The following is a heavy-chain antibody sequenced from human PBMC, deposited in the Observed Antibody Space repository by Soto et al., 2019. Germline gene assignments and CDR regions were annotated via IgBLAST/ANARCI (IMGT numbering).Heavy chain of an antibody. D-gene: IGHD6-19*01. Sequence: PGGSPRISCAACGFTVCSYWMHWVRQAPGKGLVWVSRTNSDGSSTSYADSVKGRFTISRDNAKNTLYLQMNSLRAEDTAVYYCASSGGYSSGWYYFFGGSAENQDYYYGMDVWGQGTTVTVSS. CDR1: GFTVCSYW. CDR2: TNSDGSST. V-gene: IGHV3-74*01. J-gene: IGHJ6*02. CDR3: ASSGGYSSGWYYFFGGSAENQDYYYGMDV.